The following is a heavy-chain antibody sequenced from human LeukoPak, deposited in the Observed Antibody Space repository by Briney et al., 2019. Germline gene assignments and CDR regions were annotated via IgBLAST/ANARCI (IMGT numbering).Heavy chain of an antibody. J-gene: IGHJ6*02. V-gene: IGHV4-61*01. Sequence: SETLSLTCTVSGGSVSSGSYYWSWIRQPPRKGLEWIGYIYYSGSTNYNPSLKSRVTISVDTSKNQFSLKLSSVTAADTAVYYCARDDRYDYYGMDVWGQGTTVTVSS. CDR1: GGSVSSGSYY. CDR3: ARDDRYDYYGMDV. CDR2: IYYSGST.